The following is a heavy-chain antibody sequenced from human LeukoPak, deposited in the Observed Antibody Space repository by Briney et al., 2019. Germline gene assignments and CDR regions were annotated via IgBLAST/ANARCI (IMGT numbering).Heavy chain of an antibody. CDR1: GGSISSSSYY. CDR3: SVEMATIEGSYFDY. V-gene: IGHV4-39*03. J-gene: IGHJ4*02. D-gene: IGHD5-24*01. Sequence: SETLSLTCTVSGGSISSSSYYWGWIRQPPGKGLEWIGSIYHSGSTYYNPSLKSRVTISVDTSENQFSLKLSSVTAADTAVYYCSVEMATIEGSYFDYWGQGTLVTVSS. CDR2: IYHSGST.